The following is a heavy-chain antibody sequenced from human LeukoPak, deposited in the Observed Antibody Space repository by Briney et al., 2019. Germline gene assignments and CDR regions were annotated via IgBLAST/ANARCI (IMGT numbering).Heavy chain of an antibody. V-gene: IGHV4-34*01. CDR3: ARTGNNFKNTFDS. J-gene: IGHJ4*02. Sequence: SETLSLTCAVYGEFFSGYYWNWIRQPPGKGLEWIGESSHGGYTKYNPSLKSRVTISVDTSKNQFSLKLSSVTATDTAVYYCARTGNNFKNTFDSWGQGTLVTVSS. D-gene: IGHD1-20*01. CDR1: GEFFSGYY. CDR2: SSHGGYT.